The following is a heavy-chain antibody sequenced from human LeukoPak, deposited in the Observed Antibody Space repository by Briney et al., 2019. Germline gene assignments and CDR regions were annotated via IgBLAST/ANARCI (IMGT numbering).Heavy chain of an antibody. Sequence: SETLSLTCTVSGGSISSYYWSWIRQPPGKGLEWIGYIYYSGSTNYNPSLKSRVTISVDTSKNQFSLKLSSVTAADTAVYYCARGGDYSNYATDYWGQGTLVTVSS. CDR1: GGSISSYY. D-gene: IGHD4-11*01. CDR3: ARGGDYSNYATDY. CDR2: IYYSGST. J-gene: IGHJ4*02. V-gene: IGHV4-59*01.